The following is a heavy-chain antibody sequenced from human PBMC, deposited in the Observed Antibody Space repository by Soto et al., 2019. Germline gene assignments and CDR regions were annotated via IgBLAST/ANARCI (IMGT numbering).Heavy chain of an antibody. CDR1: GYTFTKFG. CDR3: AREGLGIYHYNGMDV. CDR2: VSGYNGET. V-gene: IGHV1-18*01. J-gene: IGHJ6*02. Sequence: QVQLVQSGAEVKKPGASVKVSCKASGYTFTKFGISWVRQAPGQGLEWMGWVSGYNGETSYAQSLQGRVTMTTDTSTTTAYMELRSLRSDDTAVFYCAREGLGIYHYNGMDVWGQGTTVTVSS. D-gene: IGHD6-19*01.